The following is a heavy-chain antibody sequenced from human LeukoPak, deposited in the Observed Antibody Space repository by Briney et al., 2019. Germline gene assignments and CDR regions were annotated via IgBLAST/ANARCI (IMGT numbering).Heavy chain of an antibody. CDR3: ARALRVVITGSCDS. CDR2: INWNGDST. CDR1: RGSFDDYG. Sequence: GGSLRVSCAAPRGSFDDYGLTSGRQAPGKGLEWVSGINWNGDSTDYADSVKGRFTISRDNAKNSLYLQMNSLRAEDTALYYCARALRVVITGSCDSWGQGTLVTVSS. D-gene: IGHD3-22*01. V-gene: IGHV3-20*04. J-gene: IGHJ4*02.